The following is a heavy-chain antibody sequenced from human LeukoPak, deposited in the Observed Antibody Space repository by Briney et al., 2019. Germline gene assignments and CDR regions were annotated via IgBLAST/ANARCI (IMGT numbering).Heavy chain of an antibody. CDR2: ISYDGSNK. CDR1: GFTFSSYA. CDR3: ARDPGGIYGDYDRYFDY. J-gene: IGHJ4*02. Sequence: GGSLRLSCAASGFTFSSYAMHWVRQAPGKGLEWVAVISYDGSNKYYADSVKGRFTISRDNSKNTLYLQMNSLRAEDTAVYYCARDPGGIYGDYDRYFDYWGQGTLVTVSS. V-gene: IGHV3-30-3*01. D-gene: IGHD4-17*01.